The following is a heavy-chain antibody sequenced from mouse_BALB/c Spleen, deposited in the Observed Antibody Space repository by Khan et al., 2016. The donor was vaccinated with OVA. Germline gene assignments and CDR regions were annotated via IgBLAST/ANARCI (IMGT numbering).Heavy chain of an antibody. J-gene: IGHJ4*01. CDR3: ARDLYYYAMDY. CDR1: GFNIKDTY. D-gene: IGHD2-3*01. V-gene: IGHV14-3*02. Sequence: VQLQQSGAELVKPGASVKLSCTASGFNIKDTYMHWVKQRPEQGLEWIGRIDPANGNTKYDPKFQGKATITADTSSNTAYLQLSSLTSEDTAGDYCARDLYYYAMDYWGQGTSVTVSS. CDR2: IDPANGNT.